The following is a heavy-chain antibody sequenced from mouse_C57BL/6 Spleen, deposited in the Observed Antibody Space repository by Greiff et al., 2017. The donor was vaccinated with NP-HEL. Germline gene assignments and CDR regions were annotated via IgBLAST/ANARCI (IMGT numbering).Heavy chain of an antibody. CDR3: ARGYGSGYGNAMDY. D-gene: IGHD1-1*01. CDR1: GYTFTSYW. Sequence: QVQLQQPGAELVKPGASVKMSCKASGYTFTSYWITWVKQRPGQGLEWIGDIYPGSGSTNYNEKFKSKATLTVDTSSSTAYMQRSSLTSEDSAVYYSARGYGSGYGNAMDYWGQGTSVTVSS. CDR2: IYPGSGST. J-gene: IGHJ4*01. V-gene: IGHV1-55*01.